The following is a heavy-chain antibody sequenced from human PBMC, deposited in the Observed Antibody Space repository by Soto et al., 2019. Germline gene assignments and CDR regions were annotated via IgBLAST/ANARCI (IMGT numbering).Heavy chain of an antibody. J-gene: IGHJ6*02. CDR2: ISETSTVT. Sequence: GGSLRLSCVASGFAFSSYAMKWVRQAPGKGLEWVSLISETSTVTYYADSVKGRFTISRDNSGNTLFLQMYSLRAEDTAVYYCARYIPGVRYYGMDVWGQGTTVTVSS. D-gene: IGHD2-2*01. V-gene: IGHV3-23*01. CDR3: ARYIPGVRYYGMDV. CDR1: GFAFSSYA.